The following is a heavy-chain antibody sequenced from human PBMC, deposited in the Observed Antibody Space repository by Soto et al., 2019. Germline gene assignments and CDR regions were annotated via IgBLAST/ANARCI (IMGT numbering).Heavy chain of an antibody. D-gene: IGHD3-3*01. CDR3: AKARAQYYDFWSGYPVDY. V-gene: IGHV3-23*01. J-gene: IGHJ4*02. Sequence: PGGSLRRSCAASGFTFSSYAMSWARQAPRKGLEWVSAISGSGGSTYYADTVKGRFTISRDNSKNTLYLQMNSLRAEDTAVYYCAKARAQYYDFWSGYPVDYWGQGTLVTVSS. CDR1: GFTFSSYA. CDR2: ISGSGGST.